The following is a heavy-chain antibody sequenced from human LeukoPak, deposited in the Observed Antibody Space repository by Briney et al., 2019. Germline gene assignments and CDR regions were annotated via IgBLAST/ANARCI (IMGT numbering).Heavy chain of an antibody. CDR1: GFTFSSYD. D-gene: IGHD4-23*01. Sequence: QPGGSLRLSCAASGFTFSSYDMHWVRQAPGKGLEWLAVIWYDGSNKYYADSVKGRFTISRDNSKNTLYLQMNSLRADDTAVYFCARQTRSVDPLTYWGPGTLVTVSS. V-gene: IGHV3-33*01. J-gene: IGHJ4*02. CDR3: ARQTRSVDPLTY. CDR2: IWYDGSNK.